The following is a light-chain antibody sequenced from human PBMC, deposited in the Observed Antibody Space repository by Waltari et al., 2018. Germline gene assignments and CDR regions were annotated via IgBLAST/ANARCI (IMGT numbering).Light chain of an antibody. V-gene: IGLV1-47*01. Sequence: QSVLPQPPSASGTPGQRVTIYCSGSSSNIGNNNVYWYQQLPGTAPKLLIYRNNQRPSGVPDRFSGSKSGTSASLAISGLRSEDEADYYCAAWDDSLSGTGVFGGGTKLTVL. CDR1: SSNIGNNN. CDR2: RNN. CDR3: AAWDDSLSGTGV. J-gene: IGLJ2*01.